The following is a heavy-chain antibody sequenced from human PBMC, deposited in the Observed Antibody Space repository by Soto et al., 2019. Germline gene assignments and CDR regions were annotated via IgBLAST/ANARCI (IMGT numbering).Heavy chain of an antibody. CDR1: GFSLSTSGVG. CDR2: IYWDDDK. J-gene: IGHJ4*02. D-gene: IGHD6-19*01. V-gene: IGHV2-5*02. Sequence: QITLKESGPTLVKPTQTLTLTCTFSGFSLSTSGVGVGWIRQPPGKALEWLALIYWDDDKRYSPSLKSRLTITTDTSKNQVVLTMSNIDPVDTATYYCAHSYSSGWYYGPFDYWGQGTLVTVSS. CDR3: AHSYSSGWYYGPFDY.